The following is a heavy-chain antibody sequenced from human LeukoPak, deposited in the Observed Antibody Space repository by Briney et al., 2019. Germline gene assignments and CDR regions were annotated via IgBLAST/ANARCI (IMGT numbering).Heavy chain of an antibody. Sequence: SQTLSLTCTVSGGSISSGGYYWSWIRQHPGKGLEWIGYIYYSGSTYYNPSLKSRVTMSVDTSKNQFSPKLSSVTAADTAVYYCAREGFRLVLDYWGQGTLVTVSS. CDR3: AREGFRLVLDY. CDR1: GGSISSGGYY. J-gene: IGHJ4*02. CDR2: IYYSGST. D-gene: IGHD6-19*01. V-gene: IGHV4-31*03.